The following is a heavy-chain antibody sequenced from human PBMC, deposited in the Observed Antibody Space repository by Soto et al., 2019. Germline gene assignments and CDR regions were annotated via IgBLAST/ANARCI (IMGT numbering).Heavy chain of an antibody. D-gene: IGHD2-2*01. CDR2: MNPNRGNT. V-gene: IGHV1-8*01. CDR3: ARGNSCSSTGCQNFDY. J-gene: IGHJ4*02. Sequence: QVQLLQSGAEVKKPWASVKVSCKASGYTFTSYDINWVRQATGQGLEWMGWMNPNRGNTGHAQKFQGRVTMTRNTSKRTVYMGLSSLRSEDTAVYYCARGNSCSSTGCQNFDYWGQGTLVTVPS. CDR1: GYTFTSYD.